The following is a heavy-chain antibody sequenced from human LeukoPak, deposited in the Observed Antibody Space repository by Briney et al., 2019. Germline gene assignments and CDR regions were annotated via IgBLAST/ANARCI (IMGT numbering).Heavy chain of an antibody. CDR3: ARAEESLGYCSSTSCPIQPNYYYYGMDV. V-gene: IGHV3-64*01. J-gene: IGHJ6*02. Sequence: GGSLRFSCAASGFTFSSYAMHWVRQAPGKGLEYVSAISSNGGSTYYANSVKGRFTISRDNSKNTLYLQMGSLRAEDMAVYYCARAEESLGYCSSTSCPIQPNYYYYGMDVWGQGTTVTVSS. CDR2: ISSNGGST. D-gene: IGHD2-2*01. CDR1: GFTFSSYA.